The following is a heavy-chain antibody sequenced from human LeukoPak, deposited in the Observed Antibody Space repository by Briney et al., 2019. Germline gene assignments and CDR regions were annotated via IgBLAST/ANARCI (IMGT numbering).Heavy chain of an antibody. CDR3: AKDMASSYSYGFDY. CDR1: GFTFDDYA. Sequence: GGSLRLSCAASGFTFDDYAMHWVRQAPGKGLEWVSGISWNSGSIGYADSVKGRFTISRDNAKNSLYLQMNSLRAEDMALCYCAKDMASSYSYGFDYWGQGTLVTVSS. V-gene: IGHV3-9*03. CDR2: ISWNSGSI. D-gene: IGHD5-18*01. J-gene: IGHJ4*02.